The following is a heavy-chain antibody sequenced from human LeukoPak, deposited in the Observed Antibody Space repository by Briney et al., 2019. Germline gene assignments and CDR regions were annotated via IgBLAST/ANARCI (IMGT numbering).Heavy chain of an antibody. J-gene: IGHJ3*02. Sequence: GGSLRLSCAASGFTFSSYSMNWVRQAPGEGLEWVSSISSSSSYIYYADSVKGRFTISRDNAKNSLYLQMNSLRAEDTAVYYCAGYPRETAAGMAAFDIWGQGTMVTVSS. V-gene: IGHV3-21*01. CDR1: GFTFSSYS. D-gene: IGHD6-13*01. CDR2: ISSSSSYI. CDR3: AGYPRETAAGMAAFDI.